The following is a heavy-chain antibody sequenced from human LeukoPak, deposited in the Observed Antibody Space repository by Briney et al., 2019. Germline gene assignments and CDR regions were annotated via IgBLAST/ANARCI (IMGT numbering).Heavy chain of an antibody. CDR1: GFTFSSYA. D-gene: IGHD1-26*01. CDR2: ISGSGGST. J-gene: IGHJ4*02. CDR3: AKYGPQDSGSSHFDY. V-gene: IGHV3-23*01. Sequence: GGSLRLSCAASGFTFSSYAMSWVRKAPGKGLEWVSAISGSGGSTYYADSVKGRFTISRDNSKNTLYLQMNSLRAEDTAVYYCAKYGPQDSGSSHFDYWGQGALVTVSS.